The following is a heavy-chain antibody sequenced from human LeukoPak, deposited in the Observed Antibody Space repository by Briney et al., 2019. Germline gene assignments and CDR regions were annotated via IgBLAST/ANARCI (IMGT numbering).Heavy chain of an antibody. D-gene: IGHD3-22*01. J-gene: IGHJ4*02. CDR2: IYYSGST. V-gene: IGHV4-30-4*08. CDR3: ASKRRGVYYDSSGPLEGFDY. Sequence: SETLSLTCTVSGGSISSGDYYWSWIRQPPGKGLEWIGYIYYSGSTYYNPSLKSRVTISVDTSKNQFSLKLSSVTAADTAVYYCASKRRGVYYDSSGPLEGFDYWGQGTLVTVSS. CDR1: GGSISSGDYY.